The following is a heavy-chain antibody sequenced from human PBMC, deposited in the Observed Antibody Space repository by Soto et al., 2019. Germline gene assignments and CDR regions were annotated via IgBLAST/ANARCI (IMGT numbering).Heavy chain of an antibody. Sequence: GGSLRLSCAASGFTFSSYSMNWVRQAPGKGLEWVSSISSSSSYIYYADSVKGRFTISRDNAKNSLYLQMNSLRAEDTAVYYCARGAVAAPTPFDPWGQGTLVTVSS. CDR3: ARGAVAAPTPFDP. V-gene: IGHV3-21*01. CDR2: ISSSSSYI. D-gene: IGHD6-19*01. CDR1: GFTFSSYS. J-gene: IGHJ5*02.